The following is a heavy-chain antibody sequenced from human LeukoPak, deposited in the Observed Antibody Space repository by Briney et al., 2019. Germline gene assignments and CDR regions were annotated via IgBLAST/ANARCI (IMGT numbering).Heavy chain of an antibody. V-gene: IGHV1-8*02. Sequence: GASVKVSCKASGYTFTSYGISWVRQAPGQGLEWMGWMNPNSGNTGYAQKFQGRVTMTRNTSISTAYMELSSLRSEDTAVYYCARELLPGDAFDIWGQGTMVTVSS. CDR3: ARELLPGDAFDI. CDR1: GYTFTSYG. D-gene: IGHD3-10*01. J-gene: IGHJ3*02. CDR2: MNPNSGNT.